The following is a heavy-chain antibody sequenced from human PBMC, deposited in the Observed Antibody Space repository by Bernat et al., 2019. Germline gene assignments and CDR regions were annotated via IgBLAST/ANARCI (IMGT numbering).Heavy chain of an antibody. V-gene: IGHV4-59*01. CDR1: GGSISGYY. CDR2: IYYSGST. CDR3: AGHSSGWSKTFDY. Sequence: QVQLQESGPGLVKPSETLSLTCTVSGGSISGYYWSWIRQPPGKGLEWIGFIYYSGSTDYNPSLKSRVTISLDTSKNQFSLKLSSVTAADTAVYYCAGHSSGWSKTFDYWGQGALVTVSS. J-gene: IGHJ4*02. D-gene: IGHD6-19*01.